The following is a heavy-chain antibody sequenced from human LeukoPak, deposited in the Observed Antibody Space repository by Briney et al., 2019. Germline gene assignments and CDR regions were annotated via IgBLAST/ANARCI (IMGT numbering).Heavy chain of an antibody. CDR1: ASRFTNYW. D-gene: IGHD4-17*01. Sequence: GESLKTSCKAPASRFTNYWIGWVRPIPGKGLEWMGIIYPGDSDTRYSPSFQGQVTISADKSITAASLHWSSLKASDSGMYYCAAPQVPYGDPRSFGSWGQGTLVTVSS. V-gene: IGHV5-51*01. CDR3: AAPQVPYGDPRSFGS. J-gene: IGHJ4*02. CDR2: IYPGDSDT.